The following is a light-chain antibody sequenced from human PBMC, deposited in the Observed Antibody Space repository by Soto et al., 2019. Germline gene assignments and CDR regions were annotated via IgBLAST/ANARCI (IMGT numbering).Light chain of an antibody. J-gene: IGKJ2*01. CDR3: QQYNNWPYT. V-gene: IGKV3-15*01. CDR2: AAS. Sequence: EIVMTQSPATLSVSPGERATLSCRASQSVSRNLAWYQQKPGQAPRLLISAASTRATDIPARFSGRGSGTEFTLSISSLESEDFAVYYCQQYNNWPYTFGQGTKLEIK. CDR1: QSVSRN.